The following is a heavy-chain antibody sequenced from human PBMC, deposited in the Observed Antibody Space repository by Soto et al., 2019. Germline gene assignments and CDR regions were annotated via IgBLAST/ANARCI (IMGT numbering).Heavy chain of an antibody. D-gene: IGHD3-3*01. J-gene: IGHJ6*03. Sequence: GGSLRLSCAASGFTFSSYAMSWVRQAPGKGLEWVSAISGSGGSTYYAESVKGRFTISRDNSKNMLYLQMNSLRAEDTAVYFCAKRSSASGYYSDYYYYMDVWGKGTTVTVSS. CDR3: AKRSSASGYYSDYYYYMDV. V-gene: IGHV3-23*01. CDR1: GFTFSSYA. CDR2: ISGSGGST.